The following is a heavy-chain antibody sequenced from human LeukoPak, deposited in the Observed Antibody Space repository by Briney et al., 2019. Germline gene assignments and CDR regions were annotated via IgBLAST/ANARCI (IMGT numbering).Heavy chain of an antibody. Sequence: PSETLSLTCTVSGGSISSYYWSWIRQAPGKGLEWVSYISSSGSSIYNADSVKGRFTISRDNAKNSLDLQMNSLRAEDTAVYYCARVWDSSSPVDVWGKGTTVTVSS. D-gene: IGHD6-6*01. CDR2: ISSSGSSI. CDR3: ARVWDSSSPVDV. CDR1: GGSISSYY. J-gene: IGHJ6*04. V-gene: IGHV3-11*04.